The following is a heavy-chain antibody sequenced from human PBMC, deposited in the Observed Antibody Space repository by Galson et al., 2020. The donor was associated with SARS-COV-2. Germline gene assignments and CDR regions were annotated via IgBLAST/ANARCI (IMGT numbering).Heavy chain of an antibody. CDR1: GFTFSSYW. D-gene: IGHD6-19*01. V-gene: IGHV3-7*04. CDR3: ARLGDGSGWYFDY. CDR2: IKQDGSEK. Sequence: GGYLRLSCAAPGFTFSSYWMSWVRQAPGKGLEWVANIKQDGSEKYYVDSVKGRFTISRDNAKNALYLQMNSLRAGDTAVYYCARLGDGSGWYFDYWGQGTLVTVSS. J-gene: IGHJ4*02.